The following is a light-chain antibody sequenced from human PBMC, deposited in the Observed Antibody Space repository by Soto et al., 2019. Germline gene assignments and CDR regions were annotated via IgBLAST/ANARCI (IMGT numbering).Light chain of an antibody. CDR1: SSDVGGYKY. V-gene: IGLV2-8*01. CDR3: SSYAGSNNFVI. J-gene: IGLJ2*01. Sequence: QSALTQPPSASGSPGQSVTISCTGTSSDVGGYKYVSWYQQHPGKAPKLMIYEVSERPSGVPDRFSGSKSGNTASLTVSGLQAEDKADYYCSSYAGSNNFVIFGGGTKLTVL. CDR2: EVS.